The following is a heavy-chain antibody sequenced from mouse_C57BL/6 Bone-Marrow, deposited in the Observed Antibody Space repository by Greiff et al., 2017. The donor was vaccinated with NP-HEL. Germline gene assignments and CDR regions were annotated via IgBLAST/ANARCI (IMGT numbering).Heavy chain of an antibody. Sequence: EVKLQESGEGLVKPGGSLKLSCAASGFTFSSYAMSWVRQTPEKRLEWVAYISSGGDYIYYADTVKGRFTISRDNARNTLYLQMSSLKSEDTAMYYCTSAWLLWFAYWGQGTLVTVSA. CDR3: TSAWLLWFAY. CDR2: ISSGGDYI. D-gene: IGHD2-3*01. CDR1: GFTFSSYA. V-gene: IGHV5-9-1*02. J-gene: IGHJ3*01.